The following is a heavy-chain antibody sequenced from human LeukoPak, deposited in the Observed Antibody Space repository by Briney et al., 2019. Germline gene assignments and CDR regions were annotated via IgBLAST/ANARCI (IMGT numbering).Heavy chain of an antibody. CDR2: ISYDGSNK. D-gene: IGHD6-13*01. CDR3: AKTQYSSGWYWFDP. Sequence: GGSLRLSCAASGFTFSSYAIHWVRQAPGKGLEWVAVISYDGSNKYYADSVKGRFTISRDNSKNTLYLQMNSLRAEDTAVYYCAKTQYSSGWYWFDPWGQGTLVTVSS. CDR1: GFTFSSYA. V-gene: IGHV3-30-3*02. J-gene: IGHJ5*02.